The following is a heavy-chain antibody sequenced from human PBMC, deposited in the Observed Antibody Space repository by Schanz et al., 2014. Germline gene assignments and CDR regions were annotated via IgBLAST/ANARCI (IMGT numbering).Heavy chain of an antibody. CDR1: GFTFSTHA. J-gene: IGHJ6*02. CDR2: ISGGGGTT. Sequence: VQLVESGGGVVQPGRSLRLSCAASGFTFSTHAMHWVRQAPGKGLEWVSAISGGGGTTYYTDSVKGRVTISRDNSKSTLYLQMNSLRAEDTAVYYCAKDGPGGSGSYSADGGMDVWGQGTTVTVSS. CDR3: AKDGPGGSGSYSADGGMDV. V-gene: IGHV3-23*04. D-gene: IGHD3-10*01.